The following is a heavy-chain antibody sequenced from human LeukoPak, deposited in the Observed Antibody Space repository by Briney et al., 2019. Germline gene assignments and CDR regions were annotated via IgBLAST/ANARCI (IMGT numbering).Heavy chain of an antibody. CDR1: GFTFSSYA. D-gene: IGHD3-10*01. Sequence: GGSLRLSCAASGFTFSSYATSWVRQAPGKGLEWVSAISGSGGSTYYADSVKGRFTISRDNSKNTLYLQMNSLRAEDTAVYYCANFGSGSYVGGFDYWGQGTLVTVSS. CDR2: ISGSGGST. J-gene: IGHJ4*02. CDR3: ANFGSGSYVGGFDY. V-gene: IGHV3-23*01.